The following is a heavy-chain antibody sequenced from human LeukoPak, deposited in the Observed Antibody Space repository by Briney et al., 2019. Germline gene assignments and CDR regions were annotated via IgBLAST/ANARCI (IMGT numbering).Heavy chain of an antibody. CDR3: ARTIPDAAYFDY. CDR1: GYTFTSYG. V-gene: IGHV1-18*01. CDR2: ISAYNGNT. Sequence: ASVKVSCKASGYTFTSYGISWVRQAPGQGLEWMGWISAYNGNTNYAQKLQGRVTMTTDTSTSTAYVELRSLRSDDTAVYYCARTIPDAAYFDYWGQGTLVTVSS. J-gene: IGHJ4*02. D-gene: IGHD2-15*01.